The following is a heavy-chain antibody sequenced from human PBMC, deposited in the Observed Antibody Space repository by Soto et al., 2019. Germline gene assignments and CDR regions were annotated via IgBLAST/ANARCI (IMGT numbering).Heavy chain of an antibody. D-gene: IGHD1-20*01. Sequence: SETLSLTCTVSPGSISVTNVFWGWVRQPPGKGLEWIGNIDYSGTAYFSPSLATRVTFHVATSKNQFSLTLYSVTAAYTAVYYCARITGRHLDYWGQGILVTVS. J-gene: IGHJ4*02. CDR1: PGSISVTNVF. CDR2: IDYSGTA. V-gene: IGHV4-39*01. CDR3: ARITGRHLDY.